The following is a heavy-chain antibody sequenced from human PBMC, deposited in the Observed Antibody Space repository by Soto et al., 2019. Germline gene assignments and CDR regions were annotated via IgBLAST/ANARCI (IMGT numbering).Heavy chain of an antibody. CDR1: GYDFNNFW. D-gene: IGHD2-2*01. V-gene: IGHV5-51*01. CDR2: IFPRDSDV. J-gene: IGHJ4*03. CDR3: ARHFDCSTTSCYIDY. Sequence: RGESLKISCRASGYDFNNFWIGWVRQMPGKGLEWVGIIFPRDSDVRYSPSFQGRVTISVDKSINAAYLQWSGLKASDTAMYYCARHFDCSTTSCYIDYWGQGSPVTVSS.